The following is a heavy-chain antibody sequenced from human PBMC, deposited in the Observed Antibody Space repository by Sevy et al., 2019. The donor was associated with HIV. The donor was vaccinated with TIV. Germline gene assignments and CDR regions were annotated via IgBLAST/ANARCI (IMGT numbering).Heavy chain of an antibody. Sequence: GGSLRLSCAASGFTFSSYAMSWVRQAPGKGLEWVSAISGSGGSTYYADSVKGRFTISRDNSKNMLYLTMNSLRAEDTAVYYCAKDLGGYSSSSGAFDIWGQGTMVTVSS. CDR2: ISGSGGST. J-gene: IGHJ3*02. CDR1: GFTFSSYA. V-gene: IGHV3-23*01. D-gene: IGHD6-6*01. CDR3: AKDLGGYSSSSGAFDI.